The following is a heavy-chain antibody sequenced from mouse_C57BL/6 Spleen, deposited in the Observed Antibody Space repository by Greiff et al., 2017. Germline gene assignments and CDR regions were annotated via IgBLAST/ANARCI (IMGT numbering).Heavy chain of an antibody. CDR3: ARDSSYGY. Sequence: QVQLKQPGAELVKPGASVKLSCKASGYTFTSYWMHWVKQRPGQGLEWIGMIHPNSGSTNYNEKFKSKATLTVDKSSSTAYMQLRSLTSEDSAVYYCARDSSYGYWGQGTTLTVSS. V-gene: IGHV1-64*01. CDR1: GYTFTSYW. D-gene: IGHD1-1*01. J-gene: IGHJ2*01. CDR2: IHPNSGST.